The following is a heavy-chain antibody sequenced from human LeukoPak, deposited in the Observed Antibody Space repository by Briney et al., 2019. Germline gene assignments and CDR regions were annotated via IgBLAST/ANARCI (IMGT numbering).Heavy chain of an antibody. CDR2: ISWNSGSI. CDR1: GCTFDDYA. CDR3: AKAAWGQQLGEGEYFQH. J-gene: IGHJ1*01. D-gene: IGHD6-13*01. Sequence: GGSLRLSCAASGCTFDDYAMHWVRQAPGKGLEWVSGISWNSGSIGYADSVKGRFTISRDNAKNSLYLQMNSLRAEDMALYYCAKAAWGQQLGEGEYFQHWGQGTLVTVSS. V-gene: IGHV3-9*03.